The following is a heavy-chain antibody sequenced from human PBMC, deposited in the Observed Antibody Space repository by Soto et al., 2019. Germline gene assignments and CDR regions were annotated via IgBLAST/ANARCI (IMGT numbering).Heavy chain of an antibody. V-gene: IGHV3-33*08. D-gene: IGHD1-26*01. CDR3: ARGREGSYYFDY. CDR1: GFTFSSYG. Sequence: GGSLRLSCAASGFTFSSYGMHWVRQAPGKGLEWVAVIWYDGSNKYYADSVKGRFTISRDNSKNTLYLQMNSLRAEDTAVYYCARGREGSYYFDYWGQGTLVTVSS. J-gene: IGHJ4*02. CDR2: IWYDGSNK.